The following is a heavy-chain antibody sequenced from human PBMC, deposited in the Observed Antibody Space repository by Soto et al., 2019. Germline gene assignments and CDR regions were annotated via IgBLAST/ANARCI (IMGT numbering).Heavy chain of an antibody. CDR3: AGGSGWLIDH. Sequence: EVQLVESGGGLVQPGGSLRLSCAASGFTFSNFWMNWVRQAPGRGLEWLALIRHDGSEYLYVDSLKDRFTISSDNAKNSLYVQINCLRAEDTAVYYGAGGSGWLIDHCGQGTLLRLSS. D-gene: IGHD2-15*01. J-gene: IGHJ4*02. CDR1: GFTFSNFW. CDR2: IRHDGSEY. V-gene: IGHV3-7*04.